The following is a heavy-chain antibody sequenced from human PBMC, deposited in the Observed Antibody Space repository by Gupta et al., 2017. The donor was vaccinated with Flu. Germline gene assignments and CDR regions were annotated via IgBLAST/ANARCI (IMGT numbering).Heavy chain of an antibody. CDR3: TRPPPRYPVCPYYYYYMDV. V-gene: IGHV3-49*02. CDR2: IRSKTYGGTA. D-gene: IGHD2-2*01. J-gene: IGHJ6*03. Sequence: EWVGVIRSKTYGGTAEYAASVKARFTISRNDSKSVAYLQMNSLKTEDSAVYYCTRPPPRYPVCPYYYYYMDVWGKGTTVTVSS.